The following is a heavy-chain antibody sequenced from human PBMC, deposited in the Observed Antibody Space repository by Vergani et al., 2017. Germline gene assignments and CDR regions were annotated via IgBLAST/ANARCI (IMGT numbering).Heavy chain of an antibody. Sequence: EVQLVESGGGLVQPGGSLRLSCAASGFTFSSYEMNWVRQAPGKGLEWVSYISSSSSYIYYADSVKGRFTISRDNAKNSLYLQMNSLRAEDTAVYYCARSSGYFQHWGQGTLVTVSS. CDR3: ARSSGYFQH. CDR2: ISSSSSYI. V-gene: IGHV3-48*03. CDR1: GFTFSSYE. J-gene: IGHJ1*01. D-gene: IGHD3-22*01.